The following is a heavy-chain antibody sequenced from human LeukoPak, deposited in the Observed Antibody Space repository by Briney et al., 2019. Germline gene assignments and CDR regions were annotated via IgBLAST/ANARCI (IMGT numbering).Heavy chain of an antibody. D-gene: IGHD5-24*01. Sequence: TGGALRLSCAGSGVTLEDYALQWVRPAPGKGLEGVSLISGDGGSTYYADSVKGRFTISRDNSKNSLYLQMNSLRTEDTALYYCAKSGDGYIDGGFDYWGQGTLVTVSS. J-gene: IGHJ4*02. V-gene: IGHV3-43*02. CDR2: ISGDGGST. CDR1: GVTLEDYA. CDR3: AKSGDGYIDGGFDY.